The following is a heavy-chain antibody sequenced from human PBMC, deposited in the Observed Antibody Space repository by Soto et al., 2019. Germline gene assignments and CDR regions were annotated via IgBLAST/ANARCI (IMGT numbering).Heavy chain of an antibody. CDR2: IYWNDDK. CDR1: GFSLSTNGVG. CDR3: VHTHDFWSGYYPGFDY. J-gene: IGHJ4*02. V-gene: IGHV2-5*01. D-gene: IGHD3-3*01. Sequence: SGPTLVNPTQTLTLTCTFSGFSLSTNGVGVGWIRQPPGKALEWLALIYWNDDKRYSPSLKSRLSITKDTSRNQVVLTMTNVDPVDTATYYCVHTHDFWSGYYPGFDYWGQGTPVTVSS.